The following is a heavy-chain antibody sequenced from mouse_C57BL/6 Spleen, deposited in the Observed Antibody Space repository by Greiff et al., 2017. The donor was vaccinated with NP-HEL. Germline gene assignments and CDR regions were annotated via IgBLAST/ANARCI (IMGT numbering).Heavy chain of an antibody. CDR2: IDPETGGT. CDR1: GYTFTDYE. Sequence: QVQLQQSGAGLVRPGASVTLSCKASGYTFTDYEMHWVKQTPVHGLEWIGAIDPETGGTAYNQKFKGKAILTADKSSSTAYMELRSLTSEDSAVYYCTRGDDYNYFDYWGQGTTLTVSS. V-gene: IGHV1-15*01. J-gene: IGHJ2*01. D-gene: IGHD2-4*01. CDR3: TRGDDYNYFDY.